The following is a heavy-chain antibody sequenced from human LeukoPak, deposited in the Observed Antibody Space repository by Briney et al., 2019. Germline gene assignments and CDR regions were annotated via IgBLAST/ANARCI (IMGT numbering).Heavy chain of an antibody. CDR3: ARDSGYSGYEFDY. CDR1: GYTFTGYY. Sequence: ASVKVSCKASGYTFTGYYMHWVRQAPGQGLGWMGWINPNSGGTNYAQKFQGRVTMTRGTSISTAYMELSRLRSDDTAVYYCARDSGYSGYEFDYWGQGTLVTVSS. J-gene: IGHJ4*02. D-gene: IGHD5-12*01. V-gene: IGHV1-2*02. CDR2: INPNSGGT.